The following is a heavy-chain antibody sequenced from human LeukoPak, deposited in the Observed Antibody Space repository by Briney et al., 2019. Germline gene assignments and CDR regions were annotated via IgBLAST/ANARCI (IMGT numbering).Heavy chain of an antibody. J-gene: IGHJ4*02. V-gene: IGHV3-66*01. D-gene: IGHD3-10*01. Sequence: GGSLRLSCAASGFSVSSNYMTWVRQAPGKGLECVSIIYSGGTTYYADSVRGRFTISRGNSKNTLYLQMDRLRVEDTAVYYCARKSDSLMLRGGDCWGQGTLVTVSS. CDR3: ARKSDSLMLRGGDC. CDR2: IYSGGTT. CDR1: GFSVSSNY.